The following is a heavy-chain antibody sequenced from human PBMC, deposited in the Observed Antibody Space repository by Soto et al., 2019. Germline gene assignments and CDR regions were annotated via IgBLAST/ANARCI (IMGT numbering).Heavy chain of an antibody. D-gene: IGHD2-8*02. CDR2: IKSKSHGGTT. V-gene: IGHV3-15*01. J-gene: IGHJ3*02. CDR3: ATEECTGGGCVVRNAFHS. Sequence: EVQLVESGGGLVKPGGSLRLSCADSGFTLTNAWMSWVRRAPGKGLEWVGHIKSKSHGGTTDYAAPVKGRFTISRDDSKNTLYLQMDSLNTEYTAVYYCATEECTGGGCVVRNAFHSWGQEVMVTVSS. CDR1: GFTLTNAW.